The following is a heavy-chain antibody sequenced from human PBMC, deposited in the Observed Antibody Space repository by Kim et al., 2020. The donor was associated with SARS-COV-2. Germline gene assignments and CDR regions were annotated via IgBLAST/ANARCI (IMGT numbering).Heavy chain of an antibody. D-gene: IGHD2-21*02. J-gene: IGHJ3*02. Sequence: KFQCRVTITADESTSTAYMELGSLRSEDTAVYYCARACGSDCYSGAFDIWGQGTMVTVSS. V-gene: IGHV1-69*01. CDR3: ARACGSDCYSGAFDI.